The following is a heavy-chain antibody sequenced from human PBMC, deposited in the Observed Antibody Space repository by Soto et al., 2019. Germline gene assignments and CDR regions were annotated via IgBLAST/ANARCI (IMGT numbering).Heavy chain of an antibody. CDR3: AHSRCGGDCLQSYSSHYYYGMDV. CDR2: IYWDDDK. CDR1: GFSLSTSGVG. D-gene: IGHD2-21*02. V-gene: IGHV2-5*02. Sequence: QITLKESGPTLVRPTQTLTLTCTFSGFSLSTSGVGVGWIRQPPGKALEWLALIYWDDDKRYSPSLKSRLTIPKATSKNQVVLTMTNMDPVDTATYYCAHSRCGGDCLQSYSSHYYYGMDVWGQGTTVTVSS. J-gene: IGHJ6*02.